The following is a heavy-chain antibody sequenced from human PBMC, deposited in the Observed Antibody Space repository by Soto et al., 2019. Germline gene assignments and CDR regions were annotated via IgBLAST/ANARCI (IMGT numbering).Heavy chain of an antibody. CDR2: INANSGTT. V-gene: IGHV1-46*03. D-gene: IGHD6-19*01. Sequence: QVQLVQSGAEVKKPGAAVEVSCKASGYTFTSHYVHWVRQAPGQGLEWMGLINANSGTTSYAQKFQGRVTMTRDTSTSTVYMELSSLRFEDTAVYYCARDRNLETSAWARDYWGQGTLGTVSS. J-gene: IGHJ4*02. CDR3: ARDRNLETSAWARDY. CDR1: GYTFTSHY.